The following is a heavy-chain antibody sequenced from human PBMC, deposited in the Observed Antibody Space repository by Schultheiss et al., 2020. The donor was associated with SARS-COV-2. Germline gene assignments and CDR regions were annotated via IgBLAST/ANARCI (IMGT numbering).Heavy chain of an antibody. Sequence: SETLSLTCTVSGGSISSSSYYWSWIRQPPGKGLECIGYIYYSGSTNYNPSLKSRVTISVDTSKNQFSLKLSSVTAADTAVYYCASTVVEDYGDYVDYWGQGTLVTVSS. D-gene: IGHD4-17*01. CDR1: GGSISSSSYY. CDR3: ASTVVEDYGDYVDY. J-gene: IGHJ4*02. V-gene: IGHV4-61*05. CDR2: IYYSGST.